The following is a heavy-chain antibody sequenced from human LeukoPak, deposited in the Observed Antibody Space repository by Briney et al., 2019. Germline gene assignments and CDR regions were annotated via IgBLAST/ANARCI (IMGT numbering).Heavy chain of an antibody. V-gene: IGHV7-4-1*02. CDR3: ASFYGDYVDEHFDY. J-gene: IGHJ4*02. Sequence: ASVKVSCKASGYTFTSYAVNWVRQAPGQGLEWMGWINTNTGNPTYAQGFTGRFVFSLDTSVSTAYLQISSLKAEDTAVYYCASFYGDYVDEHFDYWGQGTLVTVSS. D-gene: IGHD4-17*01. CDR2: INTNTGNP. CDR1: GYTFTSYA.